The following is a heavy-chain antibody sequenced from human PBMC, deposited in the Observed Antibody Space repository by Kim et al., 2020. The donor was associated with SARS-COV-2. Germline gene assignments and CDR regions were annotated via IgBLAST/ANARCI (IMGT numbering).Heavy chain of an antibody. CDR3: ARSNYFHN. V-gene: IGHV3-7*03. Sequence: GGSLRLSCAASGFEFSHHWMNWVRQAPGKGLELVANINSDGSETTYVDSVKGRFTISRDNAKNSLYLQMNSLRDVDTAVYYCARSNYFHNWGQGPLVTVSS. CDR2: INSDGSET. CDR1: GFEFSHHW. J-gene: IGHJ4*02.